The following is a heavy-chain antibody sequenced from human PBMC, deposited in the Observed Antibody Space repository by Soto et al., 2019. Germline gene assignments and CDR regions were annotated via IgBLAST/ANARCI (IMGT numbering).Heavy chain of an antibody. D-gene: IGHD3-22*01. V-gene: IGHV1-3*01. CDR3: ARSDSIMVIGTFAAFDI. Sequence: ASVKVSCKASGYTFTSYGISWVRQAPGQRLEWMGWINAGNGNTKYSQKFQGRVTITRDTSASTAYMELSSLRSEDTAVYYCARSDSIMVIGTFAAFDIWGQGTVVTVSS. CDR1: GYTFTSYG. CDR2: INAGNGNT. J-gene: IGHJ3*02.